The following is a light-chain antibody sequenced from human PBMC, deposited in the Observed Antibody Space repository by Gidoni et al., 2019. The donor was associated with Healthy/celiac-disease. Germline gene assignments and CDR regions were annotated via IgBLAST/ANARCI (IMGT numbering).Light chain of an antibody. CDR3: QQYGSSFT. CDR1: QSVSSSY. CDR2: GAS. Sequence: DIVFTQPPGTLSLSPGERATLSCRASQSVSSSYLAWYQQKPGQAPRLLIYGASSRATGITDRFSGSGSGTDFTLTISRLEPEDFAVYYCQQYGSSFTFGPGTKVEIK. J-gene: IGKJ3*01. V-gene: IGKV3-20*01.